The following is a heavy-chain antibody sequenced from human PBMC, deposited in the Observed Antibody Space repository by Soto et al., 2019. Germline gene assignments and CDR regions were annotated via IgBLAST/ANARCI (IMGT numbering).Heavy chain of an antibody. CDR3: ARGAGNDAFDI. CDR1: GGTFSSNT. J-gene: IGHJ3*02. V-gene: IGHV1-69*02. CDR2: IIPILGIA. D-gene: IGHD6-19*01. Sequence: QVQLVQSGAEVKKPGSSVKVSCKASGGTFSSNTISWVRQAPGQGLEWMGRIIPILGIANYAQKFQGRVTITADKSTSTAYMELSSLRSEDTAVYYCARGAGNDAFDIWGQGTMVTVSS.